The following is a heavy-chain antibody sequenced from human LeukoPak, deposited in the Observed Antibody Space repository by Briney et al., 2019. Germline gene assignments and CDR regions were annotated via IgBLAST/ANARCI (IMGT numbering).Heavy chain of an antibody. V-gene: IGHV4-34*01. CDR2: INHGGST. Sequence: KSSETLFLTCAVYGGSFSDYYWSWLRQPPGRGLEWIGEINHGGSTNYNPSLKSRVTISVATTKNQFSLKLSSVTAADTAIYYCARVFFDIYADSLSPGFDPWGQGTLVTVSS. CDR1: GGSFSDYY. D-gene: IGHD4-17*01. CDR3: ARVFFDIYADSLSPGFDP. J-gene: IGHJ5*02.